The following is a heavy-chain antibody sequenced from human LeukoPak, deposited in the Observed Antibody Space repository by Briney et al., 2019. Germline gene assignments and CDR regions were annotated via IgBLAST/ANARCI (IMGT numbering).Heavy chain of an antibody. Sequence: PGGSLRLSCAASGFTFSSYEMNWVRQAPGKGLEWVPYISSSGSTIYYADSVKGRFTISRDNAKNSLYLQMNSLRAEDTAVYYCARVSGYSYGYRSLFDYWGQGTLVTVSS. CDR2: ISSSGSTI. D-gene: IGHD5-18*01. CDR1: GFTFSSYE. CDR3: ARVSGYSYGYRSLFDY. J-gene: IGHJ4*02. V-gene: IGHV3-48*03.